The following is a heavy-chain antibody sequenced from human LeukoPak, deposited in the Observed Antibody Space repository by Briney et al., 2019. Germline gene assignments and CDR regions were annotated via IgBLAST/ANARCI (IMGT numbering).Heavy chain of an antibody. Sequence: ASVKVSCKASGYTFTSYGISWVRQAPGQGLEWMGWISAYNGNTNYAQKLQGRVTMTTDTSTSTAYMELRSLRSDDTAVDYCARDARVEQSEASWFDPWGQGTLVTVSS. CDR2: ISAYNGNT. CDR3: ARDARVEQSEASWFDP. D-gene: IGHD6-19*01. V-gene: IGHV1-18*01. CDR1: GYTFTSYG. J-gene: IGHJ5*02.